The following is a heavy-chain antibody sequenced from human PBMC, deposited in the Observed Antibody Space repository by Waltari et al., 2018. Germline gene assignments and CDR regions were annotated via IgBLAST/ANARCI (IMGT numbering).Heavy chain of an antibody. Sequence: QLQLQESGPGLVKSSETLSLICTVSGGSISTRNYYWGWSRKPPGKGLEWMGSAYYGRSKYYNPSLKSRVTPSIDTSKNQYFLKLSPVTAADTAVYYCARRFCTEDVCPGRNWYFDIWGRGTLVKVSS. D-gene: IGHD2-8*01. CDR3: ARRFCTEDVCPGRNWYFDI. J-gene: IGHJ2*01. CDR1: GGSISTRNYY. CDR2: AYYGRSK. V-gene: IGHV4-39*01.